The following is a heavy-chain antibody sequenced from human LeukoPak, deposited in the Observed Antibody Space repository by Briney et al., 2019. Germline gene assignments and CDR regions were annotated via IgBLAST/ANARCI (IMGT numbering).Heavy chain of an antibody. J-gene: IGHJ5*02. Sequence: GGSLRLSCAAPGFTFSSYAMSWVRQAPGKGLEGGSAIRGSGGSKYYEAPEKGRFTIPRDNSKNTLYLQMNSLRAEDTAVYYCATWGSGIYPNNWFDPWGRGTLVTVSS. CDR2: IRGSGGSK. D-gene: IGHD3-10*01. CDR3: ATWGSGIYPNNWFDP. V-gene: IGHV3-23*01. CDR1: GFTFSSYA.